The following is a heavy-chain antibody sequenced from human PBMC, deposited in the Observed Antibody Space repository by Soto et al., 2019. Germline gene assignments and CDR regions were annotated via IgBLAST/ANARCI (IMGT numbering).Heavy chain of an antibody. CDR1: GFTVSTYY. CDR3: ATRDPGHY. J-gene: IGHJ4*02. V-gene: IGHV1-46*01. Sequence: SVKDSCNAFGFTVSTYYIHWVRQAPGQGLEWMGLITPSGISTSNAQKFQGRVTMIRDRSTSTVYMELSSLRSEDTAVYYCATRDPGHYWGQGTLVTSPQ. CDR2: ITPSGIST.